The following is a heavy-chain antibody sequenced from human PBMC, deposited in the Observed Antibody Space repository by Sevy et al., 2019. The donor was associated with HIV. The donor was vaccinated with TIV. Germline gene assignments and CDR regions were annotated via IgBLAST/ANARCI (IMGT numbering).Heavy chain of an antibody. CDR1: GGSISSGGYY. Sequence: SETLSLTCTVSGGSISSGGYYWSWIRQHPGKGLEWIGYIYYSGSTYYNPSLKSRVTISVDTSKNQFSLKLSSVTAADTAVYYCARDGDGYNYYFDYWGQRTLVTVSS. J-gene: IGHJ4*02. CDR2: IYYSGST. D-gene: IGHD5-12*01. V-gene: IGHV4-31*03. CDR3: ARDGDGYNYYFDY.